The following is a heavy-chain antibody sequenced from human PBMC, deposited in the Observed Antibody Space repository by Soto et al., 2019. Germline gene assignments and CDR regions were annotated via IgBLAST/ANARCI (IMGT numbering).Heavy chain of an antibody. D-gene: IGHD6-13*01. J-gene: IGHJ6*02. Sequence: SETLSLTCTVSGGSISSYYWSWIRQPPGKGLEWIGYIYYSGSTNYNPSLKSRVTISVDTSKNQFSLKLSSVTAADTAVYYCARVEGIAAAGGYYYYGMDVWGQGTTVTVSS. CDR1: GGSISSYY. V-gene: IGHV4-59*01. CDR3: ARVEGIAAAGGYYYYGMDV. CDR2: IYYSGST.